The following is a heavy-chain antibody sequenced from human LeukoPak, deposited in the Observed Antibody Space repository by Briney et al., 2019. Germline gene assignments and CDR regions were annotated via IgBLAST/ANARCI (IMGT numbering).Heavy chain of an antibody. J-gene: IGHJ3*02. CDR3: ARGSNGYDAFDI. CDR2: IYYSGSS. Sequence: SETLSPTCTVSGGSVSSGIYSWSWIRQPPGKGLEWIGYIYYSGSSNYNPSLMSRVAISVDTSKNQFSLKLGSVTAADTAVYYCARGSNGYDAFDIWGQGTMVTVSS. D-gene: IGHD5-18*01. CDR1: GGSVSSGIYS. V-gene: IGHV4-61*01.